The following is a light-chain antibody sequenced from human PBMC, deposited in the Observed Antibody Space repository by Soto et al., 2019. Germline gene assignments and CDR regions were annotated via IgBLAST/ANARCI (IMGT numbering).Light chain of an antibody. V-gene: IGKV3-15*01. Sequence: EIVLTQSPATLSLSPGERATLSCRASQSVSSYLAWYQQKPGQPPRLLIYDASTRATGIPARFSGSGSGTEFTLTISSLQSEDFAVYYCQQYNNWPPWTFGQGTKVDIK. CDR1: QSVSSY. CDR2: DAS. CDR3: QQYNNWPPWT. J-gene: IGKJ1*01.